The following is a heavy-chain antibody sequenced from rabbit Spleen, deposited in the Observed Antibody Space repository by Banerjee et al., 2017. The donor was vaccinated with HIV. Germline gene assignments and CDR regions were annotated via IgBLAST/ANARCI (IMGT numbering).Heavy chain of an antibody. CDR3: ARGYTASGDSAYDL. V-gene: IGHV1S45*01. J-gene: IGHJ4*01. Sequence: QEQLEESGGDLVKPEGSLTLTCTASGFSFRYSYWICWVRQAPGKGLEWIAGIYVGSGGGNKSASWAKGRLAFTTAASPTVTLQMTSLTVADTATYSCARGYTASGDSAYDLWDPGTLVTVS. D-gene: IGHD7-1*01. CDR2: IYVGSGGGN. CDR1: GFSFRYSYW.